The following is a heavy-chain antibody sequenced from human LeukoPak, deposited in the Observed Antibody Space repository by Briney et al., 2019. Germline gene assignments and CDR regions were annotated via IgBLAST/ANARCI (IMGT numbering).Heavy chain of an antibody. V-gene: IGHV3-49*04. Sequence: PGGSLRLSCTASGFTFGDYAMSWVRQAPGKGLEWIGFSRSKAYGGTTEYAASVKGRFTISRDDSRSIAYLQMNSLKTEDTAVYYCTRRYNYDSSGYYYVRDAFDIWGQGTMVTVSS. CDR3: TRRYNYDSSGYYYVRDAFDI. J-gene: IGHJ3*02. D-gene: IGHD3-22*01. CDR1: GFTFGDYA. CDR2: SRSKAYGGTT.